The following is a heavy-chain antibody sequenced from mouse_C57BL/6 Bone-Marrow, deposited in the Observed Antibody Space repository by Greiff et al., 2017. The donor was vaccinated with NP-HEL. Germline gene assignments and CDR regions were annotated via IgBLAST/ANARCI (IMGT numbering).Heavy chain of an antibody. CDR1: GFTFSSYA. Sequence: EVQRVESGGGLVKPGGSLKLSCAASGFTFSSYAMSWVRQTPEKRLEWVATISDGGSYTYYPDNVKGRFTISRDNAKNNLYLQMSHLKSEDTAMYYCARLRYDGYYVYFDYWGQGTTLTVSS. D-gene: IGHD2-3*01. V-gene: IGHV5-4*01. CDR2: ISDGGSYT. J-gene: IGHJ2*01. CDR3: ARLRYDGYYVYFDY.